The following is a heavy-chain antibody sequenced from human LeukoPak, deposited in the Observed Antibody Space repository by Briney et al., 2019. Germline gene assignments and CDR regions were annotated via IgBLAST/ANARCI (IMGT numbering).Heavy chain of an antibody. Sequence: GGSLRLSCAASGFTVSSNYMSWVRQAPGKGLEWVSVIYSCGSTYYADSVKGRFTISRDNSKNTLYLQMNSLRAEDTAVYYCAKRLRTGYNYGYPDYWGQGTLVTVSS. D-gene: IGHD5-18*01. CDR2: IYSCGST. CDR3: AKRLRTGYNYGYPDY. CDR1: GFTVSSNY. V-gene: IGHV3-53*05. J-gene: IGHJ4*02.